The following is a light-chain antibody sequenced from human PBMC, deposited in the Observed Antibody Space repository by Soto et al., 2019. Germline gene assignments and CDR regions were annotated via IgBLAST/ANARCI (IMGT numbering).Light chain of an antibody. V-gene: IGKV3-15*01. CDR3: QHYDVWPLT. CDR1: QSVSSH. CDR2: DAS. J-gene: IGKJ1*01. Sequence: EIVLTQSPATLSVSPGGGATLSCRASQSVSSHLAWYQQKPGQGPRLLIYDASTRATGIPARFSGSGSGTEFTLTISSLQSEDFEVYYCQHYDVWPLTFGQGTKVDI.